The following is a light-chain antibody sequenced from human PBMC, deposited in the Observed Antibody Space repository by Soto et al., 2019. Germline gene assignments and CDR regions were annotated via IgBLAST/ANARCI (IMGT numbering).Light chain of an antibody. CDR3: QNYNMYSPWT. Sequence: DIQMTQSPSTLSASVGDRVTITCRASQRTTDFLAWYQQKPGKAPKRLIYKATSLESGVPSRFSGSGSGTEFNLTISSLQPDDFATYYCQNYNMYSPWTFGQGTKVEIK. J-gene: IGKJ1*01. CDR1: QRTTDF. CDR2: KAT. V-gene: IGKV1-5*03.